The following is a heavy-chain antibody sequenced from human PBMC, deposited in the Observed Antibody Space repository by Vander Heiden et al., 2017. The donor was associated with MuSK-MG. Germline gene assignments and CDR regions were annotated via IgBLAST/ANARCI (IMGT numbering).Heavy chain of an antibody. CDR1: GFTFSSYA. Sequence: QVQLVESGGGVVQPGRSLRLSCAASGFTFSSYAMHWVRQAPGKGLEWVAVISYDGSNKYYADSVKGRFTISRDNSKNTLYLQMNSLRAEDTAVYYCASSWGLYDILTGYYFDYWGQGTLVTVSS. CDR2: ISYDGSNK. D-gene: IGHD3-9*01. J-gene: IGHJ4*02. V-gene: IGHV3-30*04. CDR3: ASSWGLYDILTGYYFDY.